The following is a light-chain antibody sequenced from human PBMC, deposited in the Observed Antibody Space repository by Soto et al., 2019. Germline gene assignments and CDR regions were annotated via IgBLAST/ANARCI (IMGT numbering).Light chain of an antibody. CDR1: QSISSW. CDR2: DAS. V-gene: IGKV1-5*01. Sequence: DIQMTQYTSTLSASVGDRVTITCRASQSISSWLAWYQQKPGKAPKLLIYDASSLESGVPSRFSGSGSGTEFTLTITSLQPDDFATYYCQQYNSYPWTFGQGTIVDIK. CDR3: QQYNSYPWT. J-gene: IGKJ1*01.